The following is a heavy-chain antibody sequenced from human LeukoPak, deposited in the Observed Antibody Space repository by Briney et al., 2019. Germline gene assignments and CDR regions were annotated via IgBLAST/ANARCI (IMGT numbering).Heavy chain of an antibody. CDR3: ARIGLGYCSAGSWPPFDY. CDR2: ISHSGST. D-gene: IGHD2-15*01. J-gene: IGHJ4*02. Sequence: SETLSLTCTVSGDSISSYYWSWLRQPPGKGLEWIGYISHSGSTIYNPYHKSRVTLSLDTSKNQFSLKLTSVTAADTAVYYCARIGLGYCSAGSWPPFDYGGQGTLVTVSS. CDR1: GDSISSYY. V-gene: IGHV4-59*01.